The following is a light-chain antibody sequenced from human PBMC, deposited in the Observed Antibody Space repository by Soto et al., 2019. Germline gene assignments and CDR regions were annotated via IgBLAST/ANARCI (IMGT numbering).Light chain of an antibody. V-gene: IGLV2-11*01. CDR3: CSYVRGYSNV. CDR1: SSDVGDYNS. Sequence: QSALTQPRSVSGSPGQSVTVSCIGTSSDVGDYNSVSWYQQHPGKAPKLTIYDVSKRPSGVPDRFSGSKSGNTASLTISGLQAEDESDYYCCSYVRGYSNVFATGTKSAVL. J-gene: IGLJ1*01. CDR2: DVS.